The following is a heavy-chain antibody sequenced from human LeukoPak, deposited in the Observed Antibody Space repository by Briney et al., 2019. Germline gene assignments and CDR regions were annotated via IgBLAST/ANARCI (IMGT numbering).Heavy chain of an antibody. V-gene: IGHV3-23*01. CDR1: GFTLRSYV. CDR2: ISGSGDST. CDR3: AKEAWRYFDS. D-gene: IGHD1-1*01. J-gene: IGHJ4*02. Sequence: GGSLRLSCVASGFTLRSYVMNWVRQTPGKGLEWVSSISGSGDSTFYADSVKGRFSISRDNSKNTLYLQMNSLRAEDTAVYYCAKEAWRYFDSWGQGTLVTVSS.